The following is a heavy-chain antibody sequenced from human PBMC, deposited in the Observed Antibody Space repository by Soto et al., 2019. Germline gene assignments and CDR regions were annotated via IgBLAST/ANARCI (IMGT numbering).Heavy chain of an antibody. Sequence: QVQLQESGPGLVKPSGTLSLTCAVSGGSISSSNWWSWVRQPPGKGLEWIGEIDHSGSTNYNPSPKRRGTKSENKSRNHFSLQLTAVAPAEPAGYCCVGACVWGGGGGYFDYWGQGTLVTVSS. V-gene: IGHV4-4*01. CDR3: VGACVWGGGGGYFDY. D-gene: IGHD3-16*01. CDR2: IDHSGST. CDR1: GGSISSSNW. J-gene: IGHJ4*02.